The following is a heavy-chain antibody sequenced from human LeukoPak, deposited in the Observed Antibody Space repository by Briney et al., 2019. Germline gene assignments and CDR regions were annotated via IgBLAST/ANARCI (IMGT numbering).Heavy chain of an antibody. CDR3: ARTLYGDYYFDY. CDR2: ISAKNGFT. CDR1: GYTFINYG. D-gene: IGHD4-17*01. Sequence: ASVKVSCKASGYTFINYGINWVRQAPGQGLEWMGWISAKNGFTNYVEKLQGRVTVTIDTSTSTAYMELRSLRSDDTAVYYCARTLYGDYYFDYWGQGTLVTVSS. V-gene: IGHV1-18*01. J-gene: IGHJ4*02.